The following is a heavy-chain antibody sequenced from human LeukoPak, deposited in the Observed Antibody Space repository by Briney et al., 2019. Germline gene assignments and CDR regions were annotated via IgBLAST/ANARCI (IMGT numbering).Heavy chain of an antibody. V-gene: IGHV4-31*03. CDR1: GGSISSGGFY. CDR3: ARDKGELLWFGELFFYGMDV. CDR2: IYYSENT. J-gene: IGHJ6*04. D-gene: IGHD3-10*01. Sequence: TLSLTCTVSGGSISSGGFYWSWLRPHPGKGLECIRYIYYSENTYYNPSLKSRVTITVDTSKNQFSLKLSSVTAADTAVYYCARDKGELLWFGELFFYGMDVWGKGTTVTVSS.